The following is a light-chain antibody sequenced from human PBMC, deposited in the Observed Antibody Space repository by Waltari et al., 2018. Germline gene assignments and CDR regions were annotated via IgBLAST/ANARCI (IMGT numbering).Light chain of an antibody. Sequence: VILTQSPATLSLSPGERATLSCRASQSVSNSLAWYHQKPGQAPRLLIHRASSRATGIPDRFSGSGSGTEFTLIISSLEPEDVGVYHCYQHSSGYTFGVGTKVEIK. CDR1: QSVSNS. V-gene: IGKV3-11*01. CDR2: RAS. J-gene: IGKJ4*01. CDR3: YQHSSGYT.